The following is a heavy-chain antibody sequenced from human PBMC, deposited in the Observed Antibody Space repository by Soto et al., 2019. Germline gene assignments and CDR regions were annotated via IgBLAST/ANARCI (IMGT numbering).Heavy chain of an antibody. CDR3: AREGGDLNWFDP. J-gene: IGHJ5*02. Sequence: EVQLVESGGGLVQPGGSLRLSCAASGFTFSSYSMNWVRQAPGRGLEWVSYISSSSSTIYYADSVKGRFTISRDNAKNSLYLPMTSLTAEDTAVYYCAREGGDLNWFDPWGQGTLVTVSS. V-gene: IGHV3-48*01. D-gene: IGHD4-17*01. CDR1: GFTFSSYS. CDR2: ISSSSSTI.